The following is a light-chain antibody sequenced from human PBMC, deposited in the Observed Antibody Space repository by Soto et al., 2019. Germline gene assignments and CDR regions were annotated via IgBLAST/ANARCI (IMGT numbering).Light chain of an antibody. CDR3: NSYTSSSTDI. V-gene: IGLV2-14*01. CDR2: EVS. Sequence: QSALTQPASVSGSPGQSITISCTGTSSDVDGYNYVSWYQQHPGKAPKLMIYEVSNRPSGVSNRFSGSKSGNTASLTISGLQAEDEADYYCNSYTSSSTDIFGTGTKVTVL. J-gene: IGLJ1*01. CDR1: SSDVDGYNY.